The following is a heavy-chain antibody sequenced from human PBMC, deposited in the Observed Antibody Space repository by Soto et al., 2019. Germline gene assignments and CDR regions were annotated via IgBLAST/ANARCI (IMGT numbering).Heavy chain of an antibody. CDR2: IYYSGST. CDR3: AREITGYCSSTSCYAGRMDV. D-gene: IGHD2-2*01. J-gene: IGHJ6*02. V-gene: IGHV4-31*03. CDR1: GGSISSGGYY. Sequence: QVQLQESGPGLVKPSQTLSLTCTVSGGSISSGGYYWSWIRQHPGKGLEWIGYIYYSGSTYYNPSLKSRVTISVDTSKNQFSLKLSSVTAADTAVYYCAREITGYCSSTSCYAGRMDVRGQGTTVTVSS.